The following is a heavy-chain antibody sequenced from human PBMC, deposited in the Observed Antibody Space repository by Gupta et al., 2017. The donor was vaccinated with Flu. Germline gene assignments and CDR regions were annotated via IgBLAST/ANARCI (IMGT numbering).Heavy chain of an antibody. Sequence: QVQMVQSGAEVMKPGASVKVSGKASGYTFSGFSITWVRQAPGPGLAWMGWISAFNGKTYYAQKFQGRVTMTIDTSTSTAYMELRSLRSDDTAVYYCARDMGTGTTLWFDPWGQGTLVTVSS. CDR1: GYTFSGFS. D-gene: IGHD1-7*01. J-gene: IGHJ5*02. CDR3: ARDMGTGTTLWFDP. V-gene: IGHV1-18*01. CDR2: ISAFNGKT.